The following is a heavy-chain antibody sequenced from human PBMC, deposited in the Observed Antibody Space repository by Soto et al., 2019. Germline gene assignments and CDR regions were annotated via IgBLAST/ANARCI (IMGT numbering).Heavy chain of an antibody. CDR2: IYHSGST. Sequence: QLQLQESGSGLVKPSQTLSLTCAVSGGSISSGGYSWSWIRQPPGKGLEWIGYIYHSGSTYYNPSLKSRVAISVDRSKNQFSLKLSSVTAADTAVYYCARGDYGGNLGYFDYWGQGTLVTVSS. CDR3: ARGDYGGNLGYFDY. D-gene: IGHD4-17*01. J-gene: IGHJ4*02. V-gene: IGHV4-30-2*01. CDR1: GGSISSGGYS.